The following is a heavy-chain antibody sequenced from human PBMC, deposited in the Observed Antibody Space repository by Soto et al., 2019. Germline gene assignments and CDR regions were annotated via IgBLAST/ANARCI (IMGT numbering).Heavy chain of an antibody. CDR1: GFTFSSYA. D-gene: IGHD5-18*01. V-gene: IGHV3-23*01. J-gene: IGHJ4*02. Sequence: GGSLSPSCAAFGFTFSSYAMSRVRQAHGKGLEWVSAISGSGGSTYYADSVKGRFTISRDNSKNTLYLQMNSLRAEDTAVYYCAKDPKRGYSYGYVDYWGQGTLVTVSS. CDR2: ISGSGGST. CDR3: AKDPKRGYSYGYVDY.